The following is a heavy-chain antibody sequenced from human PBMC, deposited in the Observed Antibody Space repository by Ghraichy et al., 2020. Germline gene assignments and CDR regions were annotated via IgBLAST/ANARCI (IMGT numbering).Heavy chain of an antibody. CDR1: GFTFSTYS. Sequence: GGSLRLSCAASGFTFSTYSMTWVRQAPGKGLEWVSYITSSSSSIYYADSEKGRFTISRDNAKNSLYLQMNSLRDEDTAVYYCARWLAGTEEVLDYWGQGTLVTVSS. V-gene: IGHV3-48*02. CDR3: ARWLAGTEEVLDY. D-gene: IGHD6-13*01. J-gene: IGHJ4*02. CDR2: ITSSSSSI.